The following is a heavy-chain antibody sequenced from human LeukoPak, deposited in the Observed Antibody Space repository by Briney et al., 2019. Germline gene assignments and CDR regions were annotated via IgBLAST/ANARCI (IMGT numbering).Heavy chain of an antibody. D-gene: IGHD1-1*01. CDR3: ARGTGATAPESDFDY. CDR2: ISAYNGNT. Sequence: HWASVKVSCKASGYTFTSYGINWLRQAPGQGLEWMGWISAYNGNTKYEQKLQGRVTMTTDTSASTAYLEVRSLRSDDTAVYYCARGTGATAPESDFDYWGQGTLVTVSS. J-gene: IGHJ4*02. V-gene: IGHV1-18*01. CDR1: GYTFTSYG.